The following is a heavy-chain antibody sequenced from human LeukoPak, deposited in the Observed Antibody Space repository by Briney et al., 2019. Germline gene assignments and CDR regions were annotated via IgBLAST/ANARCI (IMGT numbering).Heavy chain of an antibody. J-gene: IGHJ6*02. CDR2: ISYDGSNK. D-gene: IGHD6-6*01. CDR1: GFTFSSYG. Sequence: GGSLRLSCAASGFTFSSYGMHWVRQAPGKGLEWVAVISYDGSNKYYADSVKGRFTISRDNSKNTLYLQMNSLRAEDTAVYYCARDTLSSSAYYYGMDVWGQGTTVTVSS. CDR3: ARDTLSSSAYYYGMDV. V-gene: IGHV3-30*03.